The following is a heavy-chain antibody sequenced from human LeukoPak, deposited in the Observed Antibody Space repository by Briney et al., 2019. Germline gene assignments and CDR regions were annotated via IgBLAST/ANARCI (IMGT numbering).Heavy chain of an antibody. CDR2: IYTSGST. V-gene: IGHV4-4*07. CDR1: GGSISSYY. CDR3: ARVTGYRIEDYFDY. Sequence: SETLSLTCTVSGGSISSYYWSWIRQPAGKGLEWIGRIYTSGSTNYNPSLKSRVTMSVDTSKNQFSLKLSSVTTADTAVYYCARVTGYRIEDYFDYWGQGTLVTVSS. D-gene: IGHD6-13*01. J-gene: IGHJ4*02.